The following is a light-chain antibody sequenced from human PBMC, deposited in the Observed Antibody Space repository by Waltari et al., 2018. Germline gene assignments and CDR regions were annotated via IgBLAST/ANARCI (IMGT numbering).Light chain of an antibody. Sequence: QSVLTQPPSASGTPGPRVTISCSGSNSNSGRNAVNWYQQRPETAPKLLIYTDNQRPPVVPDRFSASKSGTSASLAISGLQSEDEADYHCATWDDSLNGWVFGGGTKVTVL. CDR2: TDN. V-gene: IGLV1-44*01. J-gene: IGLJ3*02. CDR1: NSNSGRNA. CDR3: ATWDDSLNGWV.